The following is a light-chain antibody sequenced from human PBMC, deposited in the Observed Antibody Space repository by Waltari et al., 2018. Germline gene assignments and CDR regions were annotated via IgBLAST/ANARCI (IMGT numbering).Light chain of an antibody. CDR1: QDIPTY. CDR2: GAL. J-gene: IGKJ4*01. CDR3: QQLHSYPLT. Sequence: DIQLTQSPSSLSASVGDTATITCRASQDIPTYLDWYQQKQGKAPKVLMYGALTLQSGVPSRFSDSGSGTEFTITISSLQPEDVATYYCQQLHSYPLTFGGGTKVEIK. V-gene: IGKV1-9*01.